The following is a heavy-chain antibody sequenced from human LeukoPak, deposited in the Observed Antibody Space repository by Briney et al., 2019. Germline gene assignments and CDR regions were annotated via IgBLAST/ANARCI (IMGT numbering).Heavy chain of an antibody. D-gene: IGHD4/OR15-4a*01. CDR2: IKPDNGVT. Sequence: ASLKVSCKTSGYSFTGHFLHWLRQAPRQGLEWMGWIKPDNGVTFYAQKFQGRFTMSRDMSMSTVYMDLSSLTSDDTATYYCARDHDYGADYWGQGTLVIVS. CDR1: GYSFTGHF. J-gene: IGHJ4*02. V-gene: IGHV1-2*02. CDR3: ARDHDYGADY.